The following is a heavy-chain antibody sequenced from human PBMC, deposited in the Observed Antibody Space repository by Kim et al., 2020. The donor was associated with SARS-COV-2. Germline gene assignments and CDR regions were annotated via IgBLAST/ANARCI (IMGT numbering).Heavy chain of an antibody. CDR3: TRGRSPDIVVARVALSYFDL. J-gene: IGHJ2*01. CDR1: GFTFGDYA. V-gene: IGHV3-49*03. D-gene: IGHD2-2*01. CDR2: IRSKAYGGTT. Sequence: GGSLRLSCTASGFTFGDYAMSWFRQAPGKGLEWVGFIRSKAYGGTTEYAASVKGRFTISRDDSKSIAYLQMNSLKTEDTAVYYCTRGRSPDIVVARVALSYFDLWGRGTLVTVSS.